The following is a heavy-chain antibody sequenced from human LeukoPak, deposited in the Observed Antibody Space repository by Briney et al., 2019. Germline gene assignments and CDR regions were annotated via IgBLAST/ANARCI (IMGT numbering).Heavy chain of an antibody. CDR2: IYHGGSA. D-gene: IGHD3-3*01. CDR1: GYSISTGYY. J-gene: IGHJ4*02. Sequence: SETLSLTCTVSGYSISTGYYWGWIRQSPGKGLEWIGSIYHGGSAFYNPSLKSRVTISLDTSKSQFSLKVRYVTAADTAVYYCARGLNDSWTGENYWGQGTLVTVSS. V-gene: IGHV4-38-2*02. CDR3: ARGLNDSWTGENY.